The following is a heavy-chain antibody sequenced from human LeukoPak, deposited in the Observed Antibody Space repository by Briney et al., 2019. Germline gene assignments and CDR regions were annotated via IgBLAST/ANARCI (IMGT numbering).Heavy chain of an antibody. CDR3: ARGIEDNYYGSGSYYTDY. Sequence: ASVKVSCKASGYTFTGYYMHWVRQAPGQGLEWMGWINPNSGGTNYAQKFQGRVTMTRDTSISTAYMELSRLSSVTAADTAVYYCARGIEDNYYGSGSYYTDYWGQGTLVTVSS. V-gene: IGHV1-2*02. D-gene: IGHD3-10*01. J-gene: IGHJ4*02. CDR2: INPNSGGT. CDR1: GYTFTGYY.